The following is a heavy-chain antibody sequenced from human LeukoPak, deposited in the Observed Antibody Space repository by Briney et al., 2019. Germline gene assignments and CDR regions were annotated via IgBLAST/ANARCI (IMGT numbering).Heavy chain of an antibody. CDR2: INGYNGDT. Sequence: GASVSVSCKASGYSFTRHGITWVRQAPGHGLEWMGFINGYNGDTYYERKFRGRVAMTTDRSTSTAYMELASLTSDDTAVYYCARGEAAAGTYSDFWGQGTLVTVSS. V-gene: IGHV1-18*01. J-gene: IGHJ4*02. CDR3: ARGEAAAGTYSDF. D-gene: IGHD6-13*01. CDR1: GYSFTRHG.